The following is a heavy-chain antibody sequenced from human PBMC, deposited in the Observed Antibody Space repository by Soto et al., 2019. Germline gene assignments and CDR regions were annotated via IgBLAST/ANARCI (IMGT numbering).Heavy chain of an antibody. CDR1: GFTFSSHS. CDR3: ATYYDGSLPVY. D-gene: IGHD3-22*01. Sequence: GWSLRLSCVVSGFTFSSHSMNWVRQAPGKGLEWVSSITTSSDSIYYTDSVKGRFTISRDDSKNSLYLQMNSLKTEDTAVYYCATYYDGSLPVYWGQGTLVTVSS. V-gene: IGHV3-21*04. J-gene: IGHJ4*02. CDR2: ITTSSDSI.